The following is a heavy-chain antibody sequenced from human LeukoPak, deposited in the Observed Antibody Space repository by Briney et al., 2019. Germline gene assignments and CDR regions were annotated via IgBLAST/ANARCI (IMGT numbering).Heavy chain of an antibody. CDR3: ALGGGNYYYYYMDV. CDR2: IYYSGST. D-gene: IGHD2-15*01. Sequence: SETLSLTCTVSGGSISSGDYYWSWIRQPPGKGLEWIGYIYYSGSTYYNPSLKSRVTISVDTSKNQFSLKLSSVTAADTAVYYCALGGGNYYYYYMDVWGKGTTVTVSS. V-gene: IGHV4-30-4*02. J-gene: IGHJ6*03. CDR1: GGSISSGDYY.